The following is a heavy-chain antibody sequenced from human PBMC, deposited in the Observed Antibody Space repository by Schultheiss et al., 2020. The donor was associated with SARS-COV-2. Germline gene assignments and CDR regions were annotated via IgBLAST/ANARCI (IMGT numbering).Heavy chain of an antibody. J-gene: IGHJ4*02. D-gene: IGHD3-3*01. V-gene: IGHV4-34*09. CDR3: ARWSRGYFWSGYRDY. CDR2: INHSGST. Sequence: SETLSLTCTVYGGSFSAYYWSWIRQPPGKGLEWIGEINHSGSTYYNPSLKSRVTISVDTSKNQFSLKLSSVTAADTAVYYCARWSRGYFWSGYRDYWGQGTLVTVSS. CDR1: GGSFSAYY.